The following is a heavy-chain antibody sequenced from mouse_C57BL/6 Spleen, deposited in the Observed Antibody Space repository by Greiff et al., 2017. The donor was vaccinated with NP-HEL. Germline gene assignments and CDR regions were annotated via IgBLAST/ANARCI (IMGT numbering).Heavy chain of an antibody. J-gene: IGHJ4*01. CDR1: GYTFTNYW. V-gene: IGHV1-63*01. D-gene: IGHD1-1*01. CDR3: TSGYYGSSYAMDY. Sequence: VQLQQSGAELVRPGTSVKMSCKASGYTFTNYWIGWAKQRPGHCLEWIGDVYPGGGYTNYNEKFKGKATMTADKSSSTAYMQFSSLTSEDSAIYYCTSGYYGSSYAMDYWGQGTSVTVAS. CDR2: VYPGGGYT.